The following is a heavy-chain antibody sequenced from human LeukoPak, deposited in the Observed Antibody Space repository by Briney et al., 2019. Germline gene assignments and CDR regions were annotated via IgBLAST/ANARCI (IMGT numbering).Heavy chain of an antibody. J-gene: IGHJ4*02. CDR3: ARVRFAGYSFDY. D-gene: IGHD3-22*01. Sequence: SETLSLTCAVYGGSFSGYYWSWIRQPPGKGLEWIGEINHSGSTNYNPSLKSRVTISVDTSKNRFSLKLSSVTAADTAVYYCARVRFAGYSFDYWGQGTLVTVSS. V-gene: IGHV4-34*01. CDR1: GGSFSGYY. CDR2: INHSGST.